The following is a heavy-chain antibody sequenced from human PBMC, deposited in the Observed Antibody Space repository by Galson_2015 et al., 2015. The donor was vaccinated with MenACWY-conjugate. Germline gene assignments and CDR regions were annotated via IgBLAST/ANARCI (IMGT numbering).Heavy chain of an antibody. D-gene: IGHD2/OR15-2a*01. V-gene: IGHV3-74*01. CDR3: ARLGVNYRTTSHFDY. CDR1: GFTFSTYW. Sequence: SLRLSCAASGFTFSTYWMHWVRQAPGKGLVWVSRINSDGRSTSYADSVKGRFTISRDNAKNTLYLQMNSLRAEETAAYYCARLGVNYRTTSHFDYWGPGTLVTVSS. J-gene: IGHJ4*02. CDR2: INSDGRST.